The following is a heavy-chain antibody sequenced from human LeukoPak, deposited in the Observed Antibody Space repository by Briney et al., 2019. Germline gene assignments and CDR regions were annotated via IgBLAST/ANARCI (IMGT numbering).Heavy chain of an antibody. CDR3: ARLTTMAYYYYYMDV. J-gene: IGHJ6*03. Sequence: PSETLSLTCTVSGGSINNYYWSWIRQPPGKGLEWIEYIYTSGSTNYNPSLKSRVTISVDTSKNQFSLKLSSVTAADTAVYYCARLTTMAYYYYYMDVWGKGTTVTVSS. CDR1: GGSINNYY. V-gene: IGHV4-4*09. CDR2: IYTSGST. D-gene: IGHD4/OR15-4a*01.